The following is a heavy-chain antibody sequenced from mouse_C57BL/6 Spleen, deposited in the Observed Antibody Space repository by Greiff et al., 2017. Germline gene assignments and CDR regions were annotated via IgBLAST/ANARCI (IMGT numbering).Heavy chain of an antibody. V-gene: IGHV1-18*01. J-gene: IGHJ2*01. D-gene: IGHD1-1*01. CDR3: ARSWDYGSSYVSLYFDY. Sequence: EVQLQQSGPELVKPGASVKIPCKASGYTFTDYNMDWVKQSHGKSLEWIGDINPNNGGTIYNQKFKGKATLTVDKSSSTAYMELRSLTSEDTAVYYCARSWDYGSSYVSLYFDYWGQGTTLTVSS. CDR1: GYTFTDYN. CDR2: INPNNGGT.